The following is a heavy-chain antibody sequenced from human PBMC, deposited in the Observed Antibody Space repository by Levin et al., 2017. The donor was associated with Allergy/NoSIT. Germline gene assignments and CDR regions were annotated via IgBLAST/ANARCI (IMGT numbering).Heavy chain of an antibody. CDR1: AYTLTELS. V-gene: IGHV1-24*01. Sequence: ASVKVSCKVSAYTLTELSMHWVRQAPGKGLEWMGGFDPEDGETIYAQKFQGRVTMTEDTSTDTAYMELSSLRSEDTAVYYCATDRVIYDSSGYYYTFQHWGQGTLVTVSS. J-gene: IGHJ1*01. CDR2: FDPEDGET. D-gene: IGHD3-22*01. CDR3: ATDRVIYDSSGYYYTFQH.